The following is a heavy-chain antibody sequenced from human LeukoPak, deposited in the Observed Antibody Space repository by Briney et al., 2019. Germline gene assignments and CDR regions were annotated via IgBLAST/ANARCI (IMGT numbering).Heavy chain of an antibody. V-gene: IGHV1-24*01. CDR1: GYTLTELS. D-gene: IGHD1-7*01. Sequence: ASVKVSCKVSGYTLTELSMHWVRQAPGKGLEWMGGFDPEDGETIYAQKFQGRVTMTEDTSTDTAYMELSSLRSEDTAVYYCATAGGTTEMYYFDYWGQGTLVTVSS. J-gene: IGHJ4*02. CDR2: FDPEDGET. CDR3: ATAGGTTEMYYFDY.